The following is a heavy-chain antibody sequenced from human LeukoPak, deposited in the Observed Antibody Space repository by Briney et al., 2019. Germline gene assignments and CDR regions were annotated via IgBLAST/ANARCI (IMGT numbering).Heavy chain of an antibody. CDR3: ARALHLELHYYFDY. V-gene: IGHV1-2*02. D-gene: IGHD1-1*01. CDR2: INPNSGGT. Sequence: ASVKVSCKASGYTFTGYYMHWVRQAPGQGLEWMGWINPNSGGTNYAQKFQGRVTMTRDTSISTAYMELSRLRSDDTAVYYCARALHLELHYYFDYWGQGTLVTVSS. J-gene: IGHJ4*02. CDR1: GYTFTGYY.